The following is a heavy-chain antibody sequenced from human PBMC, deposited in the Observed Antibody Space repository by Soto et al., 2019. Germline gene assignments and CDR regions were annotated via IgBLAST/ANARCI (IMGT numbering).Heavy chain of an antibody. D-gene: IGHD3-10*01. J-gene: IGHJ5*02. V-gene: IGHV1-69*08. CDR1: GGTFSSYT. Sequence: QVQLVQSGAAVKKPGSSVKVSCKASGGTFSSYTISWVRQAPGQGLEWMGRIIPILRIANYAQKFQGRVTITADKSTRTAYMELSSLRSEDTAVYYCARDLGGTGVGFDPWGQGTLVTVSS. CDR2: IIPILRIA. CDR3: ARDLGGTGVGFDP.